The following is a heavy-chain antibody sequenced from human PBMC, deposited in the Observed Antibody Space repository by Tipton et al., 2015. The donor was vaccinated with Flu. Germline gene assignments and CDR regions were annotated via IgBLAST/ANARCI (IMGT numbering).Heavy chain of an antibody. CDR3: ARGGRYYDFWSGYWEWLFDY. V-gene: IGHV4-39*01. CDR2: IYYSGST. J-gene: IGHJ4*02. D-gene: IGHD3-3*01. Sequence: LRLSCTVSGGSISSSSYYWGWIRQPPGKGLEWIGSIYYSGSTYYNPSLKSRVTISVDTSKNQFSLKLSSVTAADTAVYYCARGGRYYDFWSGYWEWLFDYWGQGTLVTVSS. CDR1: GGSISSSSYY.